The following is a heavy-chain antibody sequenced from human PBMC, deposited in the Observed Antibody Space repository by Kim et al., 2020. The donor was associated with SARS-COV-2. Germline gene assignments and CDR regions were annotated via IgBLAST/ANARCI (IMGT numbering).Heavy chain of an antibody. D-gene: IGHD3-10*01. CDR3: ARVTITMVRGVIIPDWFDP. J-gene: IGHJ5*02. V-gene: IGHV4-30-2*04. Sequence: SRVTISVATSKNQFSLKLSSVTAADTAVYYCARVTITMVRGVIIPDWFDPWGQGTLVTVSS.